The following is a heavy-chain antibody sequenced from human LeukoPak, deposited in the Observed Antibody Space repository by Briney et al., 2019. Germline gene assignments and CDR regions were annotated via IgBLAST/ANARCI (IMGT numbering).Heavy chain of an antibody. CDR2: IYHSGST. J-gene: IGHJ6*03. CDR1: GGSISSGGYY. V-gene: IGHV4-30-2*01. D-gene: IGHD3-3*01. Sequence: PSETLSLTCTVSGGSISSGGYYWSWIRQPPGKGLEWIGYIYHSGSTYYNPSLKSRVTISVDRSKNQFSLKLSSVTAADTAVYYCARPFWSGSPDYYYYMDVWGKGTTVTVSS. CDR3: ARPFWSGSPDYYYYMDV.